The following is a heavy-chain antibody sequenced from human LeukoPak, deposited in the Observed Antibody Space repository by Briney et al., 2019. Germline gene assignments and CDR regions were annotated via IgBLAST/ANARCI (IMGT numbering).Heavy chain of an antibody. V-gene: IGHV1-46*01. Sequence: GASVKVSCKASGYSFTSNYRHWVRQALGQGLEWMGMIYPRDGSTSYAQKFQGRVTVTRDTSTSTVHMELSGLRSEDTAVYYCARDQEAFDYWGQGTLVTVSS. CDR2: IYPRDGST. CDR1: GYSFTSNY. CDR3: ARDQEAFDY. J-gene: IGHJ4*02.